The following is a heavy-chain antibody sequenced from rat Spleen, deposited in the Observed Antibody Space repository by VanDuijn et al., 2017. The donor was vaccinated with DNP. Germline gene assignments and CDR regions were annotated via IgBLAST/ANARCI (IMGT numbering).Heavy chain of an antibody. V-gene: IGHV3-1*01. Sequence: EVQLQESGPGLVKPSQSLSLTCSVTVYSITSNYWGWIRKFPGSKMEWMGYISYSGSTNYNPSLKSRISITRDTSKNQFFLQLNSVTTDDTATYYCARLGPDLDYWGQGVMVTVSS. D-gene: IGHD3-1*01. CDR1: VYSITSNY. J-gene: IGHJ2*01. CDR2: ISYSGST. CDR3: ARLGPDLDY.